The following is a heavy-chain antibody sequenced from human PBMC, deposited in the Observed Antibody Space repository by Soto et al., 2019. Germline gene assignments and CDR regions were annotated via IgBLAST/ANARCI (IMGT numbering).Heavy chain of an antibody. D-gene: IGHD4-17*01. J-gene: IGHJ5*02. Sequence: GGSLRLSCAASGFTVSSNYMSWVRQAPGKGLEWVSVIYSGGSTYYADSVKGRFTISRDNSKNTLYLQVNSLKTEDTAVYYCTTDPGLRYDYGDLSLGQGTLVTVSS. CDR2: IYSGGST. CDR1: GFTVSSNY. CDR3: TTDPGLRYDYGDLS. V-gene: IGHV3-53*01.